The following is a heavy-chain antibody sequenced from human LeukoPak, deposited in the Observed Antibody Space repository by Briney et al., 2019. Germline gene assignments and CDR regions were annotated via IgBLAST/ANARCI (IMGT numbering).Heavy chain of an antibody. CDR3: ASAPKSGAFYI. J-gene: IGHJ3*02. CDR2: IYPGDSDT. D-gene: IGHD1-26*01. CDR1: GYSFTSYW. V-gene: IGHV5-51*01. Sequence: GASMKISCKGSGYSFTSYWIGWVRQLPGKGLEWMGIIYPGDSDTRYSPSFQGQVTISADKSISTAYLQWSSLKASDTAMYYCASAPKSGAFYIWGQGTMVTVSS.